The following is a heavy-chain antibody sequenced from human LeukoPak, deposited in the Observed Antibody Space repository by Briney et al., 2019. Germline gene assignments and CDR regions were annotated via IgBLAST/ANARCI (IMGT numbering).Heavy chain of an antibody. CDR1: GFTVSSNY. V-gene: IGHV3-53*04. J-gene: IGHJ6*02. Sequence: GGSLRLSCAASGFTVSSNYMSWVRQAPGKGLEWVSVIYSGGSTYYADSLKGRFTISRHNSKNTLYLQMNSLRAEDTAVYYCARGASYYYYGMDVWGQGTTVTVSS. CDR3: ARGASYYYYGMDV. CDR2: IYSGGST.